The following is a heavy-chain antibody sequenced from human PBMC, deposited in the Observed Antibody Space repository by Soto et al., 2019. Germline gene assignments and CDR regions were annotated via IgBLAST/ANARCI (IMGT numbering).Heavy chain of an antibody. CDR3: AHRVLRTVFGLVTTTAIYFDF. V-gene: IGHV2-5*02. CDR2: IYWDDDK. CDR1: GFSLTTSGVG. J-gene: IGHJ4*02. Sequence: QITLNETGPTQVKPRQTLTLTCTFSGFSLTTSGVGVGWIRQSPGKAPERLALIYWDDDKRYSPSLKSSLTITKDTSKNQVVLTMADLDPADTATYYCAHRVLRTVFGLVTTTAIYFDFWGQGTPVAVSS. D-gene: IGHD3-3*01.